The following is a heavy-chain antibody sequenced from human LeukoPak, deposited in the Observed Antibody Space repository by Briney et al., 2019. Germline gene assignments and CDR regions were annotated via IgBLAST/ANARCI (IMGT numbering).Heavy chain of an antibody. CDR2: ISSSGSTI. Sequence: PGGSLRLSCTASGLTFGDYAMSWVRQAPGKGLEWVSYISSSGSTIYYADSVKGRFTISRDNAKNSLYLQMNSLRAEDTAVYYCARGYCSGGSCYPYYYYYMDVWGKGTTVTISS. CDR3: ARGYCSGGSCYPYYYYYMDV. CDR1: GLTFGDYA. V-gene: IGHV3-48*03. D-gene: IGHD2-15*01. J-gene: IGHJ6*03.